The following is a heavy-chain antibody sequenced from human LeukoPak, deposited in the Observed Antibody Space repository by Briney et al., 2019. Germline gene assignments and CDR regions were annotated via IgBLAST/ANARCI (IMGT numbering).Heavy chain of an antibody. D-gene: IGHD4-17*01. CDR1: GFTFSSYA. CDR2: ISGSGGST. V-gene: IGHV3-23*01. Sequence: GGALRLSCAASGFTFSSYALSWVRQAPGKGLEWVSAISGSGGSTYYADYVKGRFTIYRDDSKNTMYLQMNSLRAEDTAVYCCAKGGRATVTTTGGQGTLVTVSS. J-gene: IGHJ4*02. CDR3: AKGGRATVTTT.